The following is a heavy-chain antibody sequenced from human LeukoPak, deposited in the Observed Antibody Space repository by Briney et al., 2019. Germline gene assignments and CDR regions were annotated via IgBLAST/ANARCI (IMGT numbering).Heavy chain of an antibody. Sequence: PGGSLRLSCAASGFTVSNNYMSWVRQAPGKGLEWVSVIYRGDNTYYVESVKGRFTISRDNSKNTLFLQMNRLRAEDTAVYYCAGRRVLDASFDYWGQGTLVTVSS. CDR3: AGRRVLDASFDY. CDR1: GFTVSNNY. V-gene: IGHV3-66*02. CDR2: IYRGDNT. D-gene: IGHD3-16*01. J-gene: IGHJ4*02.